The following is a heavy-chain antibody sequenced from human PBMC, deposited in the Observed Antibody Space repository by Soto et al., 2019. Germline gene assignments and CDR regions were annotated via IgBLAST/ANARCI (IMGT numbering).Heavy chain of an antibody. Sequence: GESLKISCKGSGYSFTSYWISWVRQMPGKGLEWMGRIDPSDSYTNYSPSFQGHVTISADKSISTAYLQWSSLKASDTAMYYCAIMYGSRSPRDYWGEGTLVTVSS. CDR2: IDPSDSYT. V-gene: IGHV5-10-1*01. D-gene: IGHD3-10*01. J-gene: IGHJ4*02. CDR3: AIMYGSRSPRDY. CDR1: GYSFTSYW.